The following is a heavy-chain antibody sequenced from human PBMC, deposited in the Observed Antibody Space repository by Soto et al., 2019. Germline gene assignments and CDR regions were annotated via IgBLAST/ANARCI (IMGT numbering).Heavy chain of an antibody. CDR2: ISSSGSTI. CDR1: GFTFSDYY. D-gene: IGHD6-19*01. V-gene: IGHV3-11*01. Sequence: QVQLVESGGGLVKPGGSLRLSCAASGFTFSDYYMSWIRQAPGKGLEWDSYISSSGSTIYYADSVKGRFTISRDNAKNSLYLQMNSLRAEDTAVYYCARARSIAVARSWYFDLWGRGTLVTVSS. J-gene: IGHJ2*01. CDR3: ARARSIAVARSWYFDL.